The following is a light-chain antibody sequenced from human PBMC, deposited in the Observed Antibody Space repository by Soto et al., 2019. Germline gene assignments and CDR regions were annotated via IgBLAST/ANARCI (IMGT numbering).Light chain of an antibody. V-gene: IGKV3-11*01. CDR3: QQRRNWPPWT. J-gene: IGKJ1*01. CDR1: QSVSSY. CDR2: DAS. Sequence: EIVLTQSPATLSLSPGERATLSCRASQSVSSYLAWYQQKPGQAPRLIIYDASNRATGIPARFSGSGSGPACTLTISSLEPEDCAVYYCQQRRNWPPWTFGQGNKVEIK.